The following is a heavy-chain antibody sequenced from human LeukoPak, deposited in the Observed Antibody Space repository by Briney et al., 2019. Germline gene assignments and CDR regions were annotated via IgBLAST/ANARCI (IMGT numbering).Heavy chain of an antibody. CDR3: AKDRASGFQDY. V-gene: IGHV3-30*18. CDR1: GFTFSNFV. D-gene: IGHD1-26*01. CDR2: ISYDGVNK. Sequence: GGSLRLSCAASGFTFSNFVMHWVRQAPGKGLEWVAVISYDGVNKYYADSVKGRFTISRDQSKNTVSLQMNSLRAEDTAVYYCAKDRASGFQDYWGQGTPVTVSS. J-gene: IGHJ4*02.